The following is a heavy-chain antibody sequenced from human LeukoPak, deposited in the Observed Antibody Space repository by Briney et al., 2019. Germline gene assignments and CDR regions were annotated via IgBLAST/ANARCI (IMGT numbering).Heavy chain of an antibody. V-gene: IGHV4-4*07. D-gene: IGHD2-2*01. CDR1: GGSISSYY. J-gene: IGHJ3*02. CDR3: HIVVVPAATSAFDI. CDR2: IYTSGST. Sequence: PSETLSLTCTASGGSISSYYWSWIRQPAGKGLEWIGRIYTSGSTNYNPSLKSRVTMSVDTSKNQFSLKLSSVTAADTAVYYCHIVVVPAATSAFDIWDRGTMVIVSS.